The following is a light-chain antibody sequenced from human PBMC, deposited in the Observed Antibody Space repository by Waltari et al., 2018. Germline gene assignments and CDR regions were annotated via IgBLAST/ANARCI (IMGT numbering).Light chain of an antibody. J-gene: IGKJ4*01. CDR2: DAS. V-gene: IGKV1-33*01. Sequence: DIQRPQSPSSLSASVGDRVTITCQASQDIRKNLNWFQQKPGKAPQVLIFDASNSQAAVPSRFSGSGSGTDFAFTISSLQPEDIGTYFCQQYANLPLTFGGGTRVEIK. CDR1: QDIRKN. CDR3: QQYANLPLT.